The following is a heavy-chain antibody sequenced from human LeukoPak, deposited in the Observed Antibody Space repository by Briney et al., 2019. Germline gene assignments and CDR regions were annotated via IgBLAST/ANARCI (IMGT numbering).Heavy chain of an antibody. V-gene: IGHV3-23*01. CDR2: ISGSGDST. CDR3: AQGFSSGWYPY. J-gene: IGHJ4*02. Sequence: GGSLRLSCAASGFTFSNFAMSWVRQAPGKGLEWVSAISGSGDSTYYADSVKGRFTISRDNSKNTLYLQLSSLRAEDTAVYYCAQGFSSGWYPYWGQGSLVSVSS. CDR1: GFTFSNFA. D-gene: IGHD6-19*01.